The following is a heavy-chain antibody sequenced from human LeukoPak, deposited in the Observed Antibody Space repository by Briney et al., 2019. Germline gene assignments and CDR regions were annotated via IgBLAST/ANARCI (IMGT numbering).Heavy chain of an antibody. J-gene: IGHJ4*02. D-gene: IGHD2-8*01. CDR1: GGSISSGNYH. CDR3: ARLATYCSNGVCWYYFDY. CDR2: IYYSGST. V-gene: IGHV4-61*10. Sequence: SETLSLTCTVSGGSISSGNYHWSWIRQPAGKGLEWIGYIYYSGSTNYNPSLKSRLTISVDTSKNQFSLKLSSVTAADTAVYYCARLATYCSNGVCWYYFDYWGQGTLVTVSS.